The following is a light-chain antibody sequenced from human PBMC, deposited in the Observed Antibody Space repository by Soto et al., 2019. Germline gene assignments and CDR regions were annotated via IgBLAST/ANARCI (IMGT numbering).Light chain of an antibody. Sequence: QPVLTQPPSVSAAPGQKVTISCSGSSSNIGNNYVTWYQQFPGTAPKLLIYDNNKRPSGIPDRFSGSKSGTSATLGITGLQTGDEADYYCGTWDSSLSAAVFGGGTQLTVL. CDR1: SSNIGNNY. CDR3: GTWDSSLSAAV. J-gene: IGLJ7*01. V-gene: IGLV1-51*01. CDR2: DNN.